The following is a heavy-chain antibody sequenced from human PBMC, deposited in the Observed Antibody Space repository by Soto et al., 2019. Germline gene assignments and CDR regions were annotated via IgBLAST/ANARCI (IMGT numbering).Heavy chain of an antibody. CDR2: IYYSGST. CDR1: GGSISSYY. D-gene: IGHD2-15*01. Sequence: SETLSLTCTVSGGSISSYYWSWIRQPPGKGLEWIGYIYYSGSTNYNPSLKSRVTISVDTSKNQFSLKLSSVTAADTVVYYCARDVDEAFDIWGQRTMVTVSS. CDR3: ARDVDEAFDI. V-gene: IGHV4-59*01. J-gene: IGHJ3*02.